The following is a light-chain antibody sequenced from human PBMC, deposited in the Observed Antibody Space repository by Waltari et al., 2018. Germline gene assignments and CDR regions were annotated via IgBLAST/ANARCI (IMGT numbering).Light chain of an antibody. Sequence: SDIGAYNYVSWYQQHPGKAPKLLLYDVSDRPSGISDHFSGSKSGNTASLTISGLQAEDAADYYCSSYTRSTTVIFGGGTKLTVL. J-gene: IGLJ2*01. V-gene: IGLV2-14*03. CDR3: SSYTRSTTVI. CDR2: DVS. CDR1: SDIGAYNY.